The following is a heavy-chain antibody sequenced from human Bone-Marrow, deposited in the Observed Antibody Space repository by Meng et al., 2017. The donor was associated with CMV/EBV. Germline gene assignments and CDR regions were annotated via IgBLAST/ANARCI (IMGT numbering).Heavy chain of an antibody. J-gene: IGHJ4*02. Sequence: GTFSSYAISWVRQAPGQGLEWVGGIIPIFGTANYAQKFQGRVTITTDESTSTAYMELSSLRSEDTAVYYCARAGGEYSSSNYYFDYWGQGTLVTVSS. CDR3: ARAGGEYSSSNYYFDY. CDR1: GTFSSYA. CDR2: IIPIFGTA. V-gene: IGHV1-69*05. D-gene: IGHD6-6*01.